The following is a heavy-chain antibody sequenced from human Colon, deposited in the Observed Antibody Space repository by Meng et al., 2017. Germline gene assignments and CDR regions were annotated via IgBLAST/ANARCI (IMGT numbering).Heavy chain of an antibody. CDR3: ARGGEYINPLAAFDI. CDR2: INTHSGAK. D-gene: IGHD2/OR15-2a*01. V-gene: IGHV1-2*06. Sequence: ASVKVFCKALGYTFTDYYLHWVRQAPGQGLEWMGRINTHSGAKKIARKFEAKVTLTRDTSITTAYLELSGLTSDDTAVFYCARGGEYINPLAAFDIWGQGKAVTVSS. J-gene: IGHJ3*02. CDR1: GYTFTDYY.